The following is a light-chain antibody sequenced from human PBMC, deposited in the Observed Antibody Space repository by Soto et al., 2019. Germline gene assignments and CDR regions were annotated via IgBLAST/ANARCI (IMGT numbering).Light chain of an antibody. J-gene: IGKJ1*01. V-gene: IGKV3-15*01. CDR2: GAS. CDR3: QEYDNWT. CDR1: QSVGSN. Sequence: DILMTQSPATLSVSPGERATLSCRASQSVGSNLAWYQHKPGQAPRLLIYGASTRATGVPVRFSGSGSGTEFTLTISSLQSEDFAVYYCQEYDNWTFGQGTKVELK.